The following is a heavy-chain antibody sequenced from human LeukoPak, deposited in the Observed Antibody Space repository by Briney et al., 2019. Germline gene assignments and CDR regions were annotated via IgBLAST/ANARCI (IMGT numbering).Heavy chain of an antibody. D-gene: IGHD6-13*01. CDR2: INPNSGGT. V-gene: IGHV1-2*02. Sequence: ASVKVSCKASGYTFTGYYMHWVRQAPGQGLEWMGWINPNSGGTNYAQKFQGRVTMTRDTSISTAYMELSRLRSDDTAVYYCARGYSSSWYVRISPGYMDVWGKGTTVTVSS. CDR1: GYTFTGYY. J-gene: IGHJ6*03. CDR3: ARGYSSSWYVRISPGYMDV.